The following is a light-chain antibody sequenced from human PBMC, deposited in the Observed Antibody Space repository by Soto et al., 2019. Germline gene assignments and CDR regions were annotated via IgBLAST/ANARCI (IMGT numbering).Light chain of an antibody. V-gene: IGLV2-14*01. CDR3: SSYTSSSTLVV. Sequence: QSALTQPASASRSPGQSITISCTGTSSDVGGYNYVSWYQQHPGKAPKLMIYEVSNRPSGVSNRFSGSKSGNTASLTISGLQAEDEAHYYCSSYTSSSTLVVFGTGTKVTLL. CDR2: EVS. J-gene: IGLJ1*01. CDR1: SSDVGGYNY.